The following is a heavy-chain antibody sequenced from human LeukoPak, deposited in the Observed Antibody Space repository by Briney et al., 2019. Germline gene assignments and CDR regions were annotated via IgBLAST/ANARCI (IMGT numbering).Heavy chain of an antibody. D-gene: IGHD6-19*01. CDR3: ARTLRRSGWVY. CDR2: INHSGST. J-gene: IGHJ4*02. V-gene: IGHV4-34*01. Sequence: PSETLSLTCAVYGGSFSGYYWSWIRQPPGKGLEWIGEINHSGSTNYNPSLKSRVTISVDTSKNQFSLKLSSVTAADTAVYYCARTLRRSGWVYWGQGTLVTVSS. CDR1: GGSFSGYY.